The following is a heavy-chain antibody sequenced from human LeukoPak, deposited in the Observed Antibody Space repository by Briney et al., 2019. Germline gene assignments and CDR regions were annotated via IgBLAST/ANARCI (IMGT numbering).Heavy chain of an antibody. D-gene: IGHD3/OR15-3a*01. CDR3: ARTDVWAMDV. J-gene: IGHJ6*03. CDR1: DDSISDYY. CDR2: IYTSGST. V-gene: IGHV4-4*07. Sequence: PSETLSLTCTVSDDSISDYYRGWIRQPAGKGLEWIGRIYTSGSTNYNPSLKSRVTMSVDTSKNQFSLKLSSVTAADTAVYYCARTDVWAMDVWGKGTTVTVSS.